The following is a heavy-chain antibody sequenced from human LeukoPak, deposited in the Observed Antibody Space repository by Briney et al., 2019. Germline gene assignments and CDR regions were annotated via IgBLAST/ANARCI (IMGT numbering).Heavy chain of an antibody. D-gene: IGHD6-13*01. J-gene: IGHJ3*02. CDR2: MNHSKGA. CDR1: GGSFSSCY. V-gene: IGHV4-34*01. Sequence: SETLSLTCAVYGGSFSSCYYSWIRQSPGKGLEWIGEMNHSKGAKYNPSLNSRVTLSVDTSKNQFSLKLSSVTAADTAVYYCARVRGDSSSWYGDAFDIWGQGTMVTVSS. CDR3: ARVRGDSSSWYGDAFDI.